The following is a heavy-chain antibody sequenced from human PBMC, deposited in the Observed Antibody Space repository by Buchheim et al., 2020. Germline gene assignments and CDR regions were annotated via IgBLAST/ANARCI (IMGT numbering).Heavy chain of an antibody. V-gene: IGHV4-31*03. CDR2: IYYSGST. D-gene: IGHD2-15*01. CDR1: GGSISSSGYF. CDR3: ARDGRCSGGGCDFSGWFDP. J-gene: IGHJ5*02. Sequence: QVQLQESGPGLVKPSQTLSLTCTVSGGSISSSGYFWSWIRQHPGKGLEWIGYIYYSGSTYYNPSLKSRLTISVDTSKNQFSLLLSSVTAADTAVYYCARDGRCSGGGCDFSGWFDPWGQGTL.